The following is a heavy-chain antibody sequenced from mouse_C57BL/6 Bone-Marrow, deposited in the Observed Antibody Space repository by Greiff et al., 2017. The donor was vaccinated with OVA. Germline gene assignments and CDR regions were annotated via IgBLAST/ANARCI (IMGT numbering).Heavy chain of an antibody. CDR2: IYPRSGNT. V-gene: IGHV1-81*01. CDR3: AGSHYCGSSYGFAY. CDR1: GYTFTSYG. J-gene: IGHJ2*01. Sequence: QVHVKQSGAELARPGASVKLSCKASGYTFTSYGISWVKQRTGQGLEWIGEIYPRSGNTYYNEKFKGKATLTADKSSSTAYMELRSLTSEDSAVYFGAGSHYCGSSYGFAYWGQGTTLTVSS. D-gene: IGHD1-1*01.